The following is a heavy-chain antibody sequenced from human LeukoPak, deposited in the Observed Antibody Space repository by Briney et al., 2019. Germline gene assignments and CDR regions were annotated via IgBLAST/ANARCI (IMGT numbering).Heavy chain of an antibody. V-gene: IGHV4-4*07. CDR1: GGSISSYY. D-gene: IGHD6-19*01. Sequence: SETLSLTCTASGGSISSYYWTWIRQPAGKGLEWIGRIYASGSTNYNPSLKSRVTMSVDPSKNQFSLRLNSVTAAETAVYYCASPGYSSGWYAFDIWGQGTMVTASS. J-gene: IGHJ3*02. CDR2: IYASGST. CDR3: ASPGYSSGWYAFDI.